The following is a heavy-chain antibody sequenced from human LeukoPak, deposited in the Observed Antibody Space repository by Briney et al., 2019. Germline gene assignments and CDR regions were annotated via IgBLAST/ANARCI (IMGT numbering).Heavy chain of an antibody. Sequence: GGSLRLSCAASGFTFSGSAMHWVRQASGKGLEWVGRIRSKTNSYATSYAASVKGRFALSRDDSKNTAYLQMNSLRAEDTALYYCAKVYYSGSGRTPIGAFDIWGQGTMVTVSS. CDR2: IRSKTNSYAT. CDR3: AKVYYSGSGRTPIGAFDI. J-gene: IGHJ3*02. CDR1: GFTFSGSA. V-gene: IGHV3-73*01. D-gene: IGHD3-10*01.